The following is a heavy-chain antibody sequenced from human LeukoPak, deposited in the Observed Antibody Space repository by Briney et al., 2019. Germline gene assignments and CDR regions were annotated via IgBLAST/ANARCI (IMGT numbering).Heavy chain of an antibody. J-gene: IGHJ5*02. CDR2: ISYDGSNK. CDR3: AKGGPYYDFWNWFDP. Sequence: GGSLRLSCAASGFTFSSYAMHWVRQAPGKGLEWVAVISYDGSNKYYADSVKGRFTISRDNSKNTLYLQMNSLRAEDTAVYYCAKGGPYYDFWNWFDPWGQGTLVTVSS. D-gene: IGHD3-3*01. V-gene: IGHV3-30-3*01. CDR1: GFTFSSYA.